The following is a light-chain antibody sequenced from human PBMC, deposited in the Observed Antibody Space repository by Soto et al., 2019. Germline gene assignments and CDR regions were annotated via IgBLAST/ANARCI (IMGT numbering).Light chain of an antibody. CDR2: AAS. CDR1: QVISTW. V-gene: IGKV1-12*01. CDR3: QQANSFPIT. Sequence: DIQMNQSPTSLSASVGDRVTITCRASQVISTWLAWYQQKPGQAPKLLIYAASVLESGVPSRFSGSGSGTDFTLTISSVQPEDFATYRCQQANSFPITFGQGTRLEIK. J-gene: IGKJ5*01.